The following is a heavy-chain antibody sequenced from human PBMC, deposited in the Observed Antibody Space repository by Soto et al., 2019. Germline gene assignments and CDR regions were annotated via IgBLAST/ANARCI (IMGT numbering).Heavy chain of an antibody. D-gene: IGHD3-22*01. Sequence: QVQLVQSGAEVKKPGSSVKVSCKASGGTFSSYAISWVRQAPGQGLEWMGGIIPIFGTANYAQKFQGRVTIPADESTSTAYMELSSLRSEDTAVYYCASSPNYYDSSGYNFQHWGQGTLVTVSS. J-gene: IGHJ1*01. CDR1: GGTFSSYA. CDR2: IIPIFGTA. CDR3: ASSPNYYDSSGYNFQH. V-gene: IGHV1-69*12.